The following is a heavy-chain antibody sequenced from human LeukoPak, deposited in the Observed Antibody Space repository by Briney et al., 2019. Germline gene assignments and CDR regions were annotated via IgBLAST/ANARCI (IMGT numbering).Heavy chain of an antibody. J-gene: IGHJ3*02. CDR2: ISSSSSYI. CDR3: ARVTTNYDSSGYYDAFDI. D-gene: IGHD3-22*01. V-gene: IGHV3-21*01. CDR1: GFTFSSYS. Sequence: PGGSLRLSCAASGFTFSSYSMNWVRQAPGKGLEWVSSISSSSSYIYYADSVKGRFTISRDNAKNSLYLQMNSLRAEDTAVYYCARVTTNYDSSGYYDAFDIWGQGTMVTVSS.